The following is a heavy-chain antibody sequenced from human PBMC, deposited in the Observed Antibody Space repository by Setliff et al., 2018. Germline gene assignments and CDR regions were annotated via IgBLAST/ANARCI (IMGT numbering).Heavy chain of an antibody. Sequence: SCTASGFTFSSYAVSWVRQAPGKGLEWVSTIFGGDSSTYYADSVRGRFTISRDNSRSTLYLQMNSLRAEDTAVYYCARAGLPYAADVWGQGTKVTVSS. CDR1: GFTFSSYA. CDR2: IFGGDSST. V-gene: IGHV3-23*03. CDR3: ARAGLPYAADV. J-gene: IGHJ3*01. D-gene: IGHD2-21*02.